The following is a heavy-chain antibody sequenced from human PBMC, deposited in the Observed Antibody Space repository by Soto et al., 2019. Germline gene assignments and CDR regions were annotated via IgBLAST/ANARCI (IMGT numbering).Heavy chain of an antibody. V-gene: IGHV1-8*01. CDR1: GYTFTSYD. Sequence: ASVEVSCKASGYTFTSYDINWVRQATGQGLEWMGWMNPNSGNTGYAQKFQGRVTMTRSTSISTAYMELSSLRSEDTAVYYCAKPGIAVAGTGGFDYWGQGTLVTVSS. D-gene: IGHD6-19*01. CDR2: MNPNSGNT. CDR3: AKPGIAVAGTGGFDY. J-gene: IGHJ4*02.